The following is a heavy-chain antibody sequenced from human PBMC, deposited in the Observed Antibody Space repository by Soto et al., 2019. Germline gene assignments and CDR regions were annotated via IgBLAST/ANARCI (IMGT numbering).Heavy chain of an antibody. CDR3: AKSPMVRTFHYGMDV. V-gene: IGHV3-7*05. Sequence: EVQMVESGGNLVQPGGSLRVSCAASEVRFSLYWMSWVRQAPGKGLEWVADINEDGSETYYADAVKGRFTISRDDATNSLYLQMNTLRTGDTAVYFCAKSPMVRTFHYGMDVWGQGTTVTVSS. D-gene: IGHD3-16*01. J-gene: IGHJ6*02. CDR2: INEDGSET. CDR1: EVRFSLYW.